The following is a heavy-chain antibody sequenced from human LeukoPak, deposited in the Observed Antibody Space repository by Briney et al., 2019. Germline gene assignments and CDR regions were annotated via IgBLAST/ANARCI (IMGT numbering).Heavy chain of an antibody. V-gene: IGHV4-34*01. CDR3: ARGYCWGDYVWGSYRCSYYFDY. D-gene: IGHD3-16*02. J-gene: IGHJ4*02. Sequence: PSETLSLTCAVYGGSFSDYYWSWIRQSPGKGLEWVGEITHSGTTNYNPSLKRRVTISVDTSKNQFSLKLSSVTAAGKAVYYCARGYCWGDYVWGSYRCSYYFDYWGQGTMVTVSS. CDR2: ITHSGTT. CDR1: GGSFSDYY.